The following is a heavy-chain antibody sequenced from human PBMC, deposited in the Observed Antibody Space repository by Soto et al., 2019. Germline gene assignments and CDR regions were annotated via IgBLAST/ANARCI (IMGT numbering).Heavy chain of an antibody. CDR3: AKEGYNRKFNFEH. CDR1: GFTLSSYA. Sequence: GGSLRLSCTASGFTLSSYATTWVRQAPGKGLEWVSVFIGSDGSTFYSDSVKGRFTISGDSSKNTLYLQMNSLRAEDTAVYYCAKEGYNRKFNFEHWGQGTRVTVSS. CDR2: FIGSDGST. D-gene: IGHD2-15*01. V-gene: IGHV3-23*01. J-gene: IGHJ4*02.